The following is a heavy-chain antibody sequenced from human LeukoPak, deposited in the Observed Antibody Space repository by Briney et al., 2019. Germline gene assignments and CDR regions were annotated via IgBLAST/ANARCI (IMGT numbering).Heavy chain of an antibody. Sequence: PGGSLRLSCAASGFTFDDYGMSWVRHAPGKGLEWVSGINWNGGSTGYADSVKGRFTISRDISRNTLYLQMNSLRAEDTAVYYCAKDLKPAAGPFDYWGQGTLVTVSS. J-gene: IGHJ4*02. CDR1: GFTFDDYG. D-gene: IGHD6-13*01. V-gene: IGHV3-20*04. CDR3: AKDLKPAAGPFDY. CDR2: INWNGGST.